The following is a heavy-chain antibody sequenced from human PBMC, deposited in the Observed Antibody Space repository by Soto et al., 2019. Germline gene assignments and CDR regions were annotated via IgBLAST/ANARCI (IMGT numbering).Heavy chain of an antibody. V-gene: IGHV1-69*13. Sequence: VASGKVSCNASGGTFSSYAISWVRQAPGQGLGWMGGIIPIFGTANYAQKVQGRVTITADESTSTADMELSSLRSEDTAVYYCARDRGITGSSAPSDYWGQGTLVPVSS. D-gene: IGHD1-20*01. J-gene: IGHJ4*02. CDR1: GGTFSSYA. CDR2: IIPIFGTA. CDR3: ARDRGITGSSAPSDY.